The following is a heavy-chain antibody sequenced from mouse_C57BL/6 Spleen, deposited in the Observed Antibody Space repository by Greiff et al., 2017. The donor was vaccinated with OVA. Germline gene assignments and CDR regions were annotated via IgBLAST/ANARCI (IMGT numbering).Heavy chain of an antibody. J-gene: IGHJ1*03. CDR3: ARAYSNSFDWYFDV. D-gene: IGHD2-5*01. Sequence: EVHLVESGAELVKPGASVKLSCTASGFNIKDYYMHWVKQRTEQGLEWIGRIDPEDGETKYAPKFQGKATITADTSSNTAYLPLSSLTSEDTAVYYCARAYSNSFDWYFDVWGTGTTVTVSS. V-gene: IGHV14-2*01. CDR1: GFNIKDYY. CDR2: IDPEDGET.